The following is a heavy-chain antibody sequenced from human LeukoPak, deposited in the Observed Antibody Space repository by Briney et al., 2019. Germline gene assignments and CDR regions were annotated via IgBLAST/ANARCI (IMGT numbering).Heavy chain of an antibody. CDR2: IKSDGSDM. CDR3: SRGGDVGLVITGGISYS. J-gene: IGHJ4*02. D-gene: IGHD3-22*01. Sequence: GGSLRLSCAGSGFTFSSHWMHWVRQAPGKGLEWISRIKSDGSDMTYADSVKGRFTISRDNGKSTLYLQMNSLRAEDTALYYCSRGGDVGLVITGGISYSWGQGTLVTVSS. CDR1: GFTFSSHW. V-gene: IGHV3-74*03.